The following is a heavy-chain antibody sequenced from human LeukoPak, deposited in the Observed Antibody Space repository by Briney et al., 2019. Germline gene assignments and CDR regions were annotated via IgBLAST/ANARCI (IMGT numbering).Heavy chain of an antibody. D-gene: IGHD6-19*01. CDR3: ARGQARLAWFDP. CDR2: INHSGST. J-gene: IGHJ5*02. V-gene: IGHV4-34*01. CDR1: GGSFSGYY. Sequence: SETLSLTCAVYGGSFSGYYWSWIRQPPGKWLEWIGEINHSGSTNYNPSLKSRVTISVDTSKNQFSLKLSSVTAADTAVYYCARGQARLAWFDPWGQGTLVTVSS.